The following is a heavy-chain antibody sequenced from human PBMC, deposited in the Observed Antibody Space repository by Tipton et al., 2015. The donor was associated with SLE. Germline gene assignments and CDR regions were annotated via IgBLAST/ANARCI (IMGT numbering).Heavy chain of an antibody. V-gene: IGHV4-34*01. J-gene: IGHJ6*02. CDR1: GGSFSGYY. CDR3: ARHRGYDYPYGMDV. D-gene: IGHD5-12*01. CDR2: INHSGST. Sequence: TLSLTCAVYGGSFSGYYWSWIRQPPGKGLEWIGEINHSGSTNYNPSLKSRVTISVGTSKNQFSLKLSSVTAADTAVYYCARHRGYDYPYGMDVWGQGTTVTVSS.